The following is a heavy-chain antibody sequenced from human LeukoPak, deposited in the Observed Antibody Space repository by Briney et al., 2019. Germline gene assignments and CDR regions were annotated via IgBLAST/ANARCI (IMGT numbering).Heavy chain of an antibody. V-gene: IGHV3-11*01. Sequence: GSLRLSCAASGFTFSDYYMSWIRQAPGKGLGWVSYISSIGSTIYYADSVKGRFTISRDNAKNSLYLQMNSLRAEDTAVYYCARDIITIFGVAAYYYGMDVWGQGTTVTVSS. D-gene: IGHD3-3*01. CDR2: ISSIGSTI. J-gene: IGHJ6*02. CDR3: ARDIITIFGVAAYYYGMDV. CDR1: GFTFSDYY.